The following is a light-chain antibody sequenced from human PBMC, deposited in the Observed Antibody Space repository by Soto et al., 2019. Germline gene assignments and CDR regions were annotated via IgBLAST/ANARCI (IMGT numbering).Light chain of an antibody. J-gene: IGKJ4*01. V-gene: IGKV1-5*01. CDR2: DAS. Sequence: DIQMTQSPSTLSSSLGPRVTITCRASQSSSSWLAWYQQKPGKAPKLLIYDASSLESGIPSRFSGSGSGTEFTLTISRLEPEDFATYYCQQYSSYSLTFGGGTKVDI. CDR3: QQYSSYSLT. CDR1: QSSSSW.